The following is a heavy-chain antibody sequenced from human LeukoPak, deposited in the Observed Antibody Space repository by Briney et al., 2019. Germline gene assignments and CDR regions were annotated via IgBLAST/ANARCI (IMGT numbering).Heavy chain of an antibody. CDR1: GGSVSSSSYY. V-gene: IGHV4-39*01. CDR2: IYYTGSA. CDR3: ARQDDQTDY. Sequence: SETLSLTCTVSGGSVSSSSYYWGWIRQPPGKGLEWIGSIYYTGSAYYNPSLKSRVTISVDTSKNQFSLRLNSVTAADTAVFYCARQDDQTDYWGQGTLVIVSS. J-gene: IGHJ4*02. D-gene: IGHD3-16*01.